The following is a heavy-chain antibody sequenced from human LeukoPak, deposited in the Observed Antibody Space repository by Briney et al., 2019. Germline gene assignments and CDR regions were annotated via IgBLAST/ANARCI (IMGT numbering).Heavy chain of an antibody. CDR1: GFTFSSYA. CDR2: ISGSGLTT. D-gene: IGHD3-10*01. V-gene: IGHV3-23*01. Sequence: PGGSLRLSCAASGFTFSSYAMTWVRQAPGKGPDWVSGISGSGLTTNYADSVKGRFTIFRDNSKNTLFLEMSSLRADDTAVYYCAKDSSYGSGNYYNDHWGQGTLVTVSS. CDR3: AKDSSYGSGNYYNDH. J-gene: IGHJ4*02.